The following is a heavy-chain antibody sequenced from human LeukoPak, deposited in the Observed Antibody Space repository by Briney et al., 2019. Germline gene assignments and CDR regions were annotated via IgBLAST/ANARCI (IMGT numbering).Heavy chain of an antibody. CDR1: GFTVSSNY. D-gene: IGHD4-17*01. CDR3: ARTTGLLRSYAMDV. J-gene: IGHJ6*02. V-gene: IGHV3-21*01. Sequence: GGSLRLSCAASGFTVSSNYMSWVRQAPGKGLEWVSSISSSSSNMYYADSLKGRFTVSRDNAKNSLYLQMNSLRAEDTAVYYCARTTGLLRSYAMDVWGQGTTVTVSS. CDR2: ISSSSSNM.